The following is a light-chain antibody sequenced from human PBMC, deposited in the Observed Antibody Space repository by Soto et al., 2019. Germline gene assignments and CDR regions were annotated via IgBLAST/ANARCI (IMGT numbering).Light chain of an antibody. V-gene: IGKV1-5*03. CDR2: SAS. CDR3: QQYNSYSRT. J-gene: IGKJ1*01. CDR1: QSISAS. Sequence: DIQMTQSPSTLSASVGDRVTITCRASQSISASLAWYQQKPGKPPILLIYSASSLQSGVPSRFSGSGSGTEFTLTISSXQPDDFATYYCQQYNSYSRTFGQGTKVDTK.